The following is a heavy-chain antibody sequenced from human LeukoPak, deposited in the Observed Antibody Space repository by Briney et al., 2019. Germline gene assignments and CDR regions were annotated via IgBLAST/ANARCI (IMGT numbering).Heavy chain of an antibody. CDR2: IKKDGSET. Sequence: GGSLRLSCAASGFTFSSSWMSWVRQAPGKGLEWVADIKKDGSETYYVDSVKGRFTISRDNAKNSLYLQMNSLRAEDTAVYYCARGAYYYEDWGQGTLVTVSS. V-gene: IGHV3-7*01. J-gene: IGHJ4*02. CDR1: GFTFSSSW. CDR3: ARGAYYYED. D-gene: IGHD3-22*01.